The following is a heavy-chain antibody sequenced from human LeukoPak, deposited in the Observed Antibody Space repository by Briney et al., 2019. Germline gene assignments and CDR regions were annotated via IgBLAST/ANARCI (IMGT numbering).Heavy chain of an antibody. CDR3: ARGPDPKDSTSWYYFDS. V-gene: IGHV3-23*01. CDR2: IGNGGGST. J-gene: IGHJ4*02. Sequence: PGGSLRLSCAASGFTFSSYSMSWVRQAPGKGLEWVSVIGNGGGSTYYADSVRGRFTISGDSSKNTLYLQMNSLRAEDAAIYYCARGPDPKDSTSWYYFDSWGQGTLVTVSS. CDR1: GFTFSSYS. D-gene: IGHD6-13*01.